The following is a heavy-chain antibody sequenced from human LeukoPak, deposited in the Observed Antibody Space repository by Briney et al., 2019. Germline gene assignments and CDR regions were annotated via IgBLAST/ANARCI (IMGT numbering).Heavy chain of an antibody. CDR2: IKQDGSEK. J-gene: IGHJ4*02. CDR3: AREELGTVTIDY. Sequence: AGTLSLTCAASGFTISSYWMSWVRQAPGKGLEGVANIKQDGSEKYYVDSVKGRFTISSDNAKNSLYLQMNSLRAEDTAVYYSAREELGTVTIDYWGQGTLVTVSS. D-gene: IGHD4-17*01. V-gene: IGHV3-7*01. CDR1: GFTISSYW.